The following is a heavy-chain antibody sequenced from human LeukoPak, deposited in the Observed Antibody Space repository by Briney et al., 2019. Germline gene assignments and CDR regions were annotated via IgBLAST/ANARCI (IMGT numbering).Heavy chain of an antibody. CDR3: ARMSIAARLVDY. V-gene: IGHV1-24*01. D-gene: IGHD6-6*01. J-gene: IGHJ4*02. CDR1: GYTLTELS. Sequence: ASVKVSCKVSGYTLTELSMHWVRQAPGKGLEWMGGFDPEDGETIYAQKLQGRVTMTTDTSTSTAYMELRSLRSDDTAVYYCARMSIAARLVDYWGQGTLVTVSS. CDR2: FDPEDGET.